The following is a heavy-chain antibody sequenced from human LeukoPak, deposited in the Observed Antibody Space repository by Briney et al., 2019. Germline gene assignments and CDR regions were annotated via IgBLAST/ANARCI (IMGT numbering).Heavy chain of an antibody. CDR3: AKYPTPEHQITICWWAYFDD. D-gene: IGHD3-9*01. J-gene: IGHJ4*02. CDR2: ISGSGGST. V-gene: IGHV3-23*01. CDR1: GFTFSSYA. Sequence: GGSLRLSCAASGFTFSSYAMSWVRQAPGKGLEWVSAISGSGGSTYYADSVKGRFTISRDNSKNTLYLQMNSLRAEDTVVYYWAKYPTPEHQITICWWAYFDDWGQGTLVTVSS.